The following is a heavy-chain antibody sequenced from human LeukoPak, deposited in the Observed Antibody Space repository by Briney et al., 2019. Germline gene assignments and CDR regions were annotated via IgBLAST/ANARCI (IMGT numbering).Heavy chain of an antibody. V-gene: IGHV4-30-4*01. CDR2: IYYSGST. J-gene: IGHJ4*02. CDR3: ARGDYGSGSYFDY. CDR1: GGSISSGDYY. Sequence: PSQTLSLTCTVSGGSISSGDYYWSWIRQPPGKGLEWIGYIYYSGSTYYNPSLKSRVTISVDTSKNQFSLKLSSVTAADTAVYYCARGDYGSGSYFDYWGQGTLVTVSS. D-gene: IGHD3-10*01.